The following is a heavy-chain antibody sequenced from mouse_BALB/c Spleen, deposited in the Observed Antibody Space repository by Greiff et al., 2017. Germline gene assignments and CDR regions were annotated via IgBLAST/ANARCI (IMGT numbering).Heavy chain of an antibody. CDR2: ISYSGST. Sequence: VQLKQSGPSLVKPSQTLSLTCSVTGDSITSGYWNWIRKFPGNKLEYMGYISYSGSTYYNPSLKSRISITRDTSKNQYYLQLNSVTTEDTATYYCARYRRYDWYFDVWGAGTTVTVSS. J-gene: IGHJ1*01. V-gene: IGHV3-8*02. CDR1: GDSITSGY. CDR3: ARYRRYDWYFDV. D-gene: IGHD2-14*01.